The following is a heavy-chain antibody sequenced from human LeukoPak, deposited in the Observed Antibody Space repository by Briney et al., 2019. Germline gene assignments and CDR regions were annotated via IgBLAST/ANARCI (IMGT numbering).Heavy chain of an antibody. V-gene: IGHV1-2*02. D-gene: IGHD5-18*01. J-gene: IGHJ4*02. CDR3: AKCLGGGNSFPLDY. CDR1: GYTFTGYY. CDR2: INPNSGGT. Sequence: ASVKVSCKASGYTFTGYYMHWVRQAPGQGLEWMGWINPNSGGTNYAQKFQGRVTMTRDTSISTAYMELRSLRSEDTAVYYCAKCLGGGNSFPLDYWGQGTLVTVSS.